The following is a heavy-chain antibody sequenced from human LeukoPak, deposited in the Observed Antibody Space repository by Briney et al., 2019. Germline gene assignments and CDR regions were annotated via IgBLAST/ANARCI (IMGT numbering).Heavy chain of an antibody. Sequence: SETLSLTCTVSGGSISSGGYYWSWIRQHPGKGLEWIGYIYYSGSTYYNPSLKSRVTISVDTSKNQFSLKLSSVTAADTAVYYCARASIVVVTATKYYFDYWGQGTLVTVSS. D-gene: IGHD2-21*02. CDR1: GGSISSGGYY. J-gene: IGHJ4*02. CDR3: ARASIVVVTATKYYFDY. CDR2: IYYSGST. V-gene: IGHV4-31*03.